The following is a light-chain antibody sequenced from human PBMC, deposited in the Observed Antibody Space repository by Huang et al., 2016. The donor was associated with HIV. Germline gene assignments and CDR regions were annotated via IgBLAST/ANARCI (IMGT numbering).Light chain of an antibody. CDR1: QSVLYSSNNKNY. CDR3: HQYYNTRYT. Sequence: DIVMTQSPDSLAASLGERATINCKSSQSVLYSSNNKNYLSWYQQKPGQSPKLLISWASTRESGVPDRFSGSGSGTDFTLTISSLQAEDVAVYYCHQYYNTRYTFGQGTKLEIK. CDR2: WAS. V-gene: IGKV4-1*01. J-gene: IGKJ2*01.